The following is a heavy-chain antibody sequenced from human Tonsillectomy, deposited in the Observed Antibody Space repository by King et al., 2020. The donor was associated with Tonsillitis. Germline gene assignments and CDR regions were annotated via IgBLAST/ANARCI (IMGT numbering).Heavy chain of an antibody. D-gene: IGHD3-22*01. J-gene: IGHJ4*02. V-gene: IGHV4-34*01. CDR3: ARENYYDSRADY. CDR2: INHSGST. CDR1: GGSFSGYY. Sequence: VQLQQWGAGLLKPSETLSLTCAVYGGSFSGYYWSWIRQPPGKGLEWIGEINHSGSTNYNPSLKSRVTISVDTSKNQFSLKLGSVTAADTAVYYCARENYYDSRADYWGQGTLVTVSS.